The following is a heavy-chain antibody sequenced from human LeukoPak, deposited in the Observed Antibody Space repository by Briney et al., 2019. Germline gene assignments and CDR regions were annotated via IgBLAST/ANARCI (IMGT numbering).Heavy chain of an antibody. CDR3: TRHIRPDISGSDALDV. Sequence: PGGSLRLSCAVSGFIFSRYAMSWVRQPPGRGLEWVSSFGAGVGKTYYADSVKGRLTISRDDSKSTLYLQMNSLRAEDTAIYYCTRHIRPDISGSDALDVWGHGTMVTVSS. V-gene: IGHV3-23*01. CDR1: GFIFSRYA. CDR2: FGAGVGKT. D-gene: IGHD3-22*01. J-gene: IGHJ3*01.